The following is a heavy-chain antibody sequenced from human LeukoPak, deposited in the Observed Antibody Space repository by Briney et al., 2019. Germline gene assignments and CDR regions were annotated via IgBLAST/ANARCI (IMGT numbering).Heavy chain of an antibody. CDR3: ARHYGP. V-gene: IGHV4-34*01. CDR1: GGSFSGYY. D-gene: IGHD3-16*01. J-gene: IGHJ4*02. Sequence: PSETLSLTCAVYGGSFSGYYWSWIRQPPGKGLEWIGSIYYSGSTYYNPSLKSRVTISVDTSKNQLSLKLNSVTATDTAVYYCARHYGPWGQGTLVTVSS. CDR2: IYYSGST.